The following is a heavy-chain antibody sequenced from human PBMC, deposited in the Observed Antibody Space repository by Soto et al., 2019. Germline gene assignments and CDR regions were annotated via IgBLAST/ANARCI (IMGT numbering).Heavy chain of an antibody. CDR2: ISATGTT. CDR3: AGEQSGAANY. Sequence: QLQLQESGPGLVEPSETLSLTCSVSGDSMSSYYWSLIRQSAEKGLEWIGGISATGTTSYNPYLKSRITLSVDTSKNQFSLNLRFVTAAHTAVYFCAGEQSGAANYWGQGPLVTVS. CDR1: GDSMSSYY. V-gene: IGHV4-4*07. J-gene: IGHJ3*01. D-gene: IGHD2-15*01.